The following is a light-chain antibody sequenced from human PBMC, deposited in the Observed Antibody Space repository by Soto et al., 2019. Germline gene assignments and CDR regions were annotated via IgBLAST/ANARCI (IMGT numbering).Light chain of an antibody. CDR1: QSSSRW. J-gene: IGKJ2*01. Sequence: DIQMTQSPSALSASVGDIVTITCRASQSSSRWLAWYQQKPGKAPKLLIYKASSLQGGVPSRFSGSGSGTEFTLAISGLQPDDFATYYCHQYSGLYSFGQGTKLEI. CDR3: HQYSGLYS. V-gene: IGKV1-5*03. CDR2: KAS.